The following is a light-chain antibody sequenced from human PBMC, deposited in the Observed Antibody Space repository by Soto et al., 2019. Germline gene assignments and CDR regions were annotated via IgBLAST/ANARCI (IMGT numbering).Light chain of an antibody. Sequence: EIVLTQSPGTLSLSPGERATLSCRASQRVSSSYLAWYQQKPGQAPRLLIYGASSRATGIPDRFSGSGSGTDFTLTISRLEPEDFAVYYWQQYVSSLTFGGGTKVEI. CDR2: GAS. V-gene: IGKV3-20*01. CDR3: QQYVSSLT. J-gene: IGKJ4*01. CDR1: QRVSSSY.